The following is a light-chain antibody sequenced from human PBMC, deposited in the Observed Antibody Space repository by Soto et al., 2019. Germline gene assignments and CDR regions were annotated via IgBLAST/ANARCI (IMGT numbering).Light chain of an antibody. CDR2: GAS. CDR1: QSVSSSY. V-gene: IGKV3-20*01. CDR3: QQYGSSPLT. Sequence: EIVLTQSPGTLSLSPGERATLSCRASQSVSSSYLAWYQQKPGQAPRLLIYGASSRATGIPDRFSGSGSGTDFTLTISRLEPEDFGGYYCQQYGSSPLTFGGGTKVEIK. J-gene: IGKJ4*01.